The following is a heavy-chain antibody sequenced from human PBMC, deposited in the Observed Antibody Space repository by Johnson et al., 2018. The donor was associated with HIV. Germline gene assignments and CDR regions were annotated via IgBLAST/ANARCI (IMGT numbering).Heavy chain of an antibody. CDR2: IRSKGNGYAT. CDR1: DFTFSGSP. CDR3: ARSRDCSGGSCPDAFDS. Sequence: VQLVESGGGLVQPGGSLKLACTASDFTFSGSPLHWVRQASGKGLEWIGHIRSKGNGYATSYGASVKGRFTISRDDLQNMAYLQMNSLKTEDTAVYYCARSRDCSGGSCPDAFDSWGQGTMVTVSS. D-gene: IGHD2-15*01. V-gene: IGHV3-73*01. J-gene: IGHJ3*02.